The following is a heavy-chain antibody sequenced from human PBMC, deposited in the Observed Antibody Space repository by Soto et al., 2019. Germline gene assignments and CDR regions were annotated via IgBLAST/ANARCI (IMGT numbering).Heavy chain of an antibody. V-gene: IGHV1-46*01. J-gene: IGHJ5*02. CDR2: INPHGGST. D-gene: IGHD5-18*01. Sequence: ASVKVSFKAPRDTFTSYYINWVRQARGQGLEWMGVINPHGGSTAYAQKFKGRVTLTRDTSTSTAYMELSSLRSEDTAVYYCARDPPLYSYPDTWFDPWGQGTLVTVSS. CDR3: ARDPPLYSYPDTWFDP. CDR1: RDTFTSYY.